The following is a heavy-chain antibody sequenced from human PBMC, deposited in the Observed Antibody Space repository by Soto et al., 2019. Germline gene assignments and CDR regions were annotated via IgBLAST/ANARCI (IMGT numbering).Heavy chain of an antibody. CDR2: IYWDDDK. CDR1: GFSLSTSGVG. V-gene: IGHV2-5*02. CDR3: ARRGHDISGYYHDY. J-gene: IGHJ4*02. Sequence: QITLKESGPTLVKPTQPLTLTCTFSGFSLSTSGVGVGWIRQPPGKALEWLALIYWDDDKRYSPSLKNRLTITKDTSKNQVVLTMNNMDPVDKATYYCARRGHDISGYYHDYWGQGTLVTVSS. D-gene: IGHD3-22*01.